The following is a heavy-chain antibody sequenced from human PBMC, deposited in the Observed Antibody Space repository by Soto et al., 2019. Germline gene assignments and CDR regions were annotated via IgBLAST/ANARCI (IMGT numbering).Heavy chain of an antibody. D-gene: IGHD4-4*01. CDR1: GFSFSSYA. V-gene: IGHV3-23*01. Sequence: GGSLRLSCAASGFSFSSYAMNWVRQAPGKGLEWVSVISGSGSSTYYADSVKGRFTTSRDNSKNTLFLQMDSLRAEDTAVYYCAKDPGYSNYYGIDVWGQGTTVTVSS. J-gene: IGHJ6*02. CDR3: AKDPGYSNYYGIDV. CDR2: ISGSGSST.